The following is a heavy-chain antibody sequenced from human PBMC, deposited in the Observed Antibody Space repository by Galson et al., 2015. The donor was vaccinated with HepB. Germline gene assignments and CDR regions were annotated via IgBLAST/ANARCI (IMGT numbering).Heavy chain of an antibody. Sequence: SVKVSCKASGYTFTNYDINWVRQATGQGPEWLGWMDPNTGNTGYAQKFQGRVSLTRDTSIETAYMELSSLTYGDTAVYYCARNPARTGDFDPWGQGTLVIVSS. CDR2: MDPNTGNT. CDR3: ARNPARTGDFDP. D-gene: IGHD1/OR15-1a*01. V-gene: IGHV1-8*01. J-gene: IGHJ5*02. CDR1: GYTFTNYD.